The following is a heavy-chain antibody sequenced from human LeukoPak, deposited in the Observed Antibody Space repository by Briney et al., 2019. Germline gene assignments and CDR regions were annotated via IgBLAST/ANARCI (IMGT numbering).Heavy chain of an antibody. CDR3: ARFRTSSTYNWFDP. J-gene: IGHJ5*02. CDR1: GYTFTDYY. V-gene: IGHV1-2*02. Sequence: ASVKVSCKASGYTFTDYYMHWVRQAPGQGLEWMGWINPNSGGTNYAQKFQGRVTMTRDTSISTAYMELSRLTSDDTAVYYCARFRTSSTYNWFDPRGQGTLVTVSS. D-gene: IGHD2-8*01. CDR2: INPNSGGT.